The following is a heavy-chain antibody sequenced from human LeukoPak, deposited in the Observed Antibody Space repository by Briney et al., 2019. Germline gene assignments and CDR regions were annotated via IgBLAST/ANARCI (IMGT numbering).Heavy chain of an antibody. Sequence: GRSLRLFCATSGFTFSHYGMHWVRQAPGKGLEWVAVIWSDGTNRYYGDPVKGRFTISRDNFQRTVYLQMNSLRAEDTAVYYCAKDAQRGFDYSNSLDKWGQGTLVTVSS. J-gene: IGHJ4*02. CDR1: GFTFSHYG. CDR3: AKDAQRGFDYSNSLDK. V-gene: IGHV3-33*06. D-gene: IGHD4-11*01. CDR2: IWSDGTNR.